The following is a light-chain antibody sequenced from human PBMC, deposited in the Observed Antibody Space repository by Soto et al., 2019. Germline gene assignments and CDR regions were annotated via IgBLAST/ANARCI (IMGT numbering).Light chain of an antibody. CDR3: QSYDASLRGYV. Sequence: QPVLTQPPSVSGAPGQRVTISCTGSSSNIGAGYDVHWYLQLPGTAPKLLIYANSNRPSGVPDRFSGSKSGTSASLAITGLQAEDETDYYCQSYDASLRGYVFGTGTKVTVL. V-gene: IGLV1-40*01. J-gene: IGLJ1*01. CDR2: ANS. CDR1: SSNIGAGYD.